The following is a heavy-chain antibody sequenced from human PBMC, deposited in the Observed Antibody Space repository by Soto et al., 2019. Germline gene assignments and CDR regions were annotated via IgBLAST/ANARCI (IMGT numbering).Heavy chain of an antibody. Sequence: ASVKISCKASGYTFTGYYMHWVRQAPGQGLEWMGWINPNSGGTNYAQKFQGRVTMTRDTSISTAYMELSRLRSDDTAVYYCARDHSSSWAYYYYYGMDVWGQGTTVTVSS. CDR1: GYTFTGYY. CDR2: INPNSGGT. J-gene: IGHJ6*02. CDR3: ARDHSSSWAYYYYYGMDV. D-gene: IGHD6-13*01. V-gene: IGHV1-2*02.